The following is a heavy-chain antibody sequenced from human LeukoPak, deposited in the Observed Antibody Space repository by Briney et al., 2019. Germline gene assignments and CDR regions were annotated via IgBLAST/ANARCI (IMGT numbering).Heavy chain of an antibody. Sequence: GGSLRLSCAASGFTFDDYAMHWVRQAPGKGLEWVSGISWNSGSIGYADSVKGRFTISRDNAKNSLYLQMNSLRAEDTALYYCATGDTAMAYIPFDYWGQGTLVTVSS. CDR3: ATGDTAMAYIPFDY. V-gene: IGHV3-9*01. CDR1: GFTFDDYA. J-gene: IGHJ4*02. CDR2: ISWNSGSI. D-gene: IGHD5-18*01.